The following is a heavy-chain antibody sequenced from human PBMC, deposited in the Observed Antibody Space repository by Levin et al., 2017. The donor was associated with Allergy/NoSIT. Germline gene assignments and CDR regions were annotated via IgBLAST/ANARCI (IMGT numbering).Heavy chain of an antibody. Sequence: GESLKISCAASGFTFSSYGMHWVRQAPGKGLEWVAVISYDGSNKYYADSVKGRFTISRDNSKNTLYLQMNSLRAEDTAVYYCAKGGGSGGYYFDYWGQGTLVTVSS. CDR3: AKGGGSGGYYFDY. D-gene: IGHD6-19*01. CDR2: ISYDGSNK. V-gene: IGHV3-30*18. J-gene: IGHJ4*02. CDR1: GFTFSSYG.